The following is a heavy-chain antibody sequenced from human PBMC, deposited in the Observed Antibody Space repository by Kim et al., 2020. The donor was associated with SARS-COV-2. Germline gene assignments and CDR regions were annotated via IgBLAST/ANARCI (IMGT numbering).Heavy chain of an antibody. CDR1: GGSFSGYY. J-gene: IGHJ4*02. CDR2: FSHSGGT. Sequence: SETLSLTCAVYGGSFSGYYWTWIRQSPGKGLEWIGEFSHSGGTNFNPSLKSRVTISEDTSKSQFSLKLISVTAADTAVYYCGRGGGDVSGFYYRWGQGTLVTVSS. D-gene: IGHD3-22*01. V-gene: IGHV4-34*01. CDR3: GRGGGDVSGFYYR.